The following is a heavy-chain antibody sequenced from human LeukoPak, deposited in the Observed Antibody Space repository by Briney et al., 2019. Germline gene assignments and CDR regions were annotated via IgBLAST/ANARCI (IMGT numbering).Heavy chain of an antibody. J-gene: IGHJ3*02. Sequence: ASVKVSCKASGYTFTSYAMHWVRQAPGQRLEWMGWINAGNGNTKYSQEFQGRVTITRDTSASTAYMELSSLRSEDMAVYYCARAASRRRWLQSYAFDIWGQGTMVTVSS. CDR1: GYTFTSYA. D-gene: IGHD5-24*01. CDR2: INAGNGNT. V-gene: IGHV1-3*03. CDR3: ARAASRRRWLQSYAFDI.